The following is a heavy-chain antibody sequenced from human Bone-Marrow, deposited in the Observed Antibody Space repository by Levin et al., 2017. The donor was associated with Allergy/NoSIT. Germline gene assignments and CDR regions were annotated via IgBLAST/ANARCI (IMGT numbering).Heavy chain of an antibody. Sequence: ASVKVSCKASGYTFTTYGLTWVRQAPGQGLEWMGWVSAYSGNTNYALNLQDRVTMTTDTATNTAYMELTSLRSDDTGIYYCARGHYPYYYYGMDVWGQGTTVVVSS. CDR1: GYTFTTYG. CDR3: ARGHYPYYYYGMDV. CDR2: VSAYSGNT. V-gene: IGHV1-18*01. D-gene: IGHD1-26*01. J-gene: IGHJ6*02.